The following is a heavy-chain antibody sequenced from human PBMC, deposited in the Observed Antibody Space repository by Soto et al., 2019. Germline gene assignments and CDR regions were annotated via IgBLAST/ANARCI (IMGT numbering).Heavy chain of an antibody. J-gene: IGHJ4*02. CDR2: IRSKVNSYAT. CDR1: GFTFSGST. Sequence: EVQLVESGGGLVQPGGSLTLSCADSGFTFSGSTMHWVRQASGKGLEWVGRIRSKVNSYATAYVASVKGRFTISRDDSKNTAYLQMNSLKTEDTAVYYCTRLGSGWYYAYWGQGTLVTVSS. V-gene: IGHV3-73*02. CDR3: TRLGSGWYYAY. D-gene: IGHD6-19*01.